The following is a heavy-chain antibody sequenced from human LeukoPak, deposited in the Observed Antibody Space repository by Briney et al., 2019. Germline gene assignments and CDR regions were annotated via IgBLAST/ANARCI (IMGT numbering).Heavy chain of an antibody. CDR3: AKWEDYDILTGYYVSDF. V-gene: IGHV3-23*01. CDR1: GFIFRNYA. D-gene: IGHD3-9*01. Sequence: GGSLRLSCAASGFIFRNYAMSWVRQAPGKGLEWVSAITGSGDTTYYADSVKGRFTVSRDNSKNTLYVEMNTLRAEDTAVYYCAKWEDYDILTGYYVSDFWGQGTLVTVSS. CDR2: ITGSGDTT. J-gene: IGHJ4*02.